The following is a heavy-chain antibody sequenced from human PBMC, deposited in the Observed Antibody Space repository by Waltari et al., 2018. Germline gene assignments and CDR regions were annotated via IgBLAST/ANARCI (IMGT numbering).Heavy chain of an antibody. Sequence: QLQLQESGPGLVKPSETLSLTCTVSGGSISSSSYSWGWIRQPPGKGLEWIGSIYYSGSTYYNPSLKSRVTISVDTSKNQFSLKLSSVTAADTAVYYCARGAELLNGAWFDPWGQGTLVTFSS. D-gene: IGHD3-10*01. CDR3: ARGAELLNGAWFDP. J-gene: IGHJ5*02. V-gene: IGHV4-39*07. CDR1: GGSISSSSYS. CDR2: IYYSGST.